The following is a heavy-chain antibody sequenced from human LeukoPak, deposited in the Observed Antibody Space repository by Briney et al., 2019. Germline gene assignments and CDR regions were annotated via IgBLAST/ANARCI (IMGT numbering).Heavy chain of an antibody. D-gene: IGHD3-10*01. CDR2: ISGSGSST. CDR3: AKSGGGTTKNKYYFDY. V-gene: IGHV3-23*01. Sequence: GGSLRLSCAASGFTFNNYGMHWVRQAPGKGLEWVSSISGSGSSTYYADSVKDRFTISRDSSKNTIYLQMNSLRAEDTAVFYCAKSGGGTTKNKYYFDYWGQGTLVTVSS. CDR1: GFTFNNYG. J-gene: IGHJ4*02.